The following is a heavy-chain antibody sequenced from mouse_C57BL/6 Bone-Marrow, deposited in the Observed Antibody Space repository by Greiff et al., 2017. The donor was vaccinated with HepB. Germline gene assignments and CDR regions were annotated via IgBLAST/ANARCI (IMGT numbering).Heavy chain of an antibody. D-gene: IGHD2-3*01. CDR2: IDPSDSYT. CDR3: ASRWLLRGFAY. CDR1: GYTFTSYW. J-gene: IGHJ3*01. Sequence: QVQLQQPGAELVKPGASVKLSCKASGYTFTSYWMQWVKQRPGQGLEWIGEIDPSDSYTNYNQKFKGKATLTVDTSSSTAYMQLSSLTSEDSAVYYCASRWLLRGFAYWGQGTLVTVSA. V-gene: IGHV1-50*01.